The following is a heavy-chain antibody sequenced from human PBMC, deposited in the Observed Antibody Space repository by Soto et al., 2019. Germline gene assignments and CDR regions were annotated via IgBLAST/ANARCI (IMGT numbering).Heavy chain of an antibody. J-gene: IGHJ6*02. CDR2: INKDGSDK. V-gene: IGHV3-7*03. CDR3: ARWNYGMDV. CDR1: GFMFSNYW. Sequence: LRLSCAASGFMFSNYWMTWVHQSPGKGLEWVANINKDGSDKYYVDSVKGRFTISRDNAKNSVYLQMNSLRVEDTAVYKCARWNYGMDVWGQGTTVTVSS.